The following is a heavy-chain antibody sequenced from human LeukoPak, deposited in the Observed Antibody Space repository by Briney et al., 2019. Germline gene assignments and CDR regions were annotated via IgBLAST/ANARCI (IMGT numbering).Heavy chain of an antibody. CDR1: GGSISSYY. CDR2: IYYSGST. Sequence: SETLSLTCTVSGGSISSYYWSWIRRPPGKGLEWIGYIYYSGSTNYNPSLMSRVTISIDTSKNQSSLRLSSVTAADTAVYYCARSYYYGSGNVYFDYWGQGTLVTVSS. V-gene: IGHV4-59*08. D-gene: IGHD3-10*01. J-gene: IGHJ4*02. CDR3: ARSYYYGSGNVYFDY.